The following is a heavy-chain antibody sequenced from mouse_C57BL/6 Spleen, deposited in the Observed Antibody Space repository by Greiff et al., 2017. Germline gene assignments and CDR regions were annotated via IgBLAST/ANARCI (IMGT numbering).Heavy chain of an antibody. Sequence: VQLQQSGAELVKPGASVKLSCKASGYTFTSYWMPWVKQRPGQGLEWIGMIPPNSGSTNYTEKFKSKAPLTVDKSSRTAYMQLSSLTSEDSAVYYCARESTVVAPFGYWGQGTLVTVSA. J-gene: IGHJ3*01. CDR1: GYTFTSYW. CDR2: IPPNSGST. D-gene: IGHD1-1*01. CDR3: ARESTVVAPFGY. V-gene: IGHV1-64*01.